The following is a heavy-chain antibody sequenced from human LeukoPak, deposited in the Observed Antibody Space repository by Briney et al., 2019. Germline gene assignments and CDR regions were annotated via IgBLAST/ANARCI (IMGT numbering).Heavy chain of an antibody. V-gene: IGHV3-48*03. CDR2: ISSSGSTI. J-gene: IGHJ4*02. CDR1: GFTFSSYE. D-gene: IGHD3-16*02. CDR3: ARDRSVDYVWGSYPLDY. Sequence: PGGSLRLSCAASGFTFSSYEMNWVRQAPEKGLEWVSYISSSGSTIYYADSVKGRFTISRDNAKNSLYLQMNSLRAEDTAVYYCARDRSVDYVWGSYPLDYWGQGTLVTVSS.